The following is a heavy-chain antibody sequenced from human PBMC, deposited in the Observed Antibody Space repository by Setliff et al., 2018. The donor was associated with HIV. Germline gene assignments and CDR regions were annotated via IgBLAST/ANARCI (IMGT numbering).Heavy chain of an antibody. CDR2: INTNTGNP. CDR1: GYTFTSCS. Sequence: ASVKVSCKASGYTFTSCSINWVRQAPGQGLEWMGWINTNTGNPTYAQDFTGRFVFSLDTSVSTAYLQISILKAEDTAVYYCAKGAYQYYDSSAYYRGNFDYWAQGTLVTVSS. J-gene: IGHJ4*02. CDR3: AKGAYQYYDSSAYYRGNFDY. V-gene: IGHV7-4-1*02. D-gene: IGHD3-22*01.